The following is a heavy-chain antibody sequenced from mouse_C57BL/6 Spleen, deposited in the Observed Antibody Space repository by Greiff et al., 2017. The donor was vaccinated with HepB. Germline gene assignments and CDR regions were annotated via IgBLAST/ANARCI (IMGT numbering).Heavy chain of an antibody. V-gene: IGHV5-17*01. Sequence: EVQRVESGGGLVKPGGSLKLSCAASGFTFSDYGMHWVRQAPEKGLEWVAYISSGSSTIYYADTVKGRFTISRDNAKNTLFLQMTSLRSEDTAMYYCASYGSRAWFAYWGQVTLVTVSA. CDR1: GFTFSDYG. D-gene: IGHD1-1*01. CDR2: ISSGSSTI. J-gene: IGHJ3*01. CDR3: ASYGSRAWFAY.